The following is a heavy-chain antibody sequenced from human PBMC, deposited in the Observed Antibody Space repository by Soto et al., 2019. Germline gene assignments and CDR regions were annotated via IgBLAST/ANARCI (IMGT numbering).Heavy chain of an antibody. CDR3: ASPSLGTSSPPYFDN. V-gene: IGHV1-69*01. Sequence: QVQLVQSGAEVKKPGSSVKVSCQASGGTFSGYALTWVRQAPGQGLEWMGEFVPLFGSTNYAQKFAGRITIIADESKRTGYRELNTVRAEDTAVYYCASPSLGTSSPPYFDNWGQGTLVTVSS. J-gene: IGHJ4*02. CDR1: GGTFSGYA. CDR2: FVPLFGST.